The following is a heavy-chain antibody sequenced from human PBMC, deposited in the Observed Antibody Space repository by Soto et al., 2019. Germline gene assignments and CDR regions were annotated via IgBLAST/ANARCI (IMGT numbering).Heavy chain of an antibody. CDR3: ASPIEGVVAPTLIGFDA. J-gene: IGHJ5*02. D-gene: IGHD2-15*01. V-gene: IGHV4-39*01. CDR1: GGSLSSSSYY. Sequence: PSETLSLTCTVSGGSLSSSSYYWGWIRQPPGKGLEWIGSIDYSGSTYYNSSLKSRVTMSVDTSKNQFSLKLSSVTAAHTAVDFCASPIEGVVAPTLIGFDAWGQGTLVTVSS. CDR2: IDYSGST.